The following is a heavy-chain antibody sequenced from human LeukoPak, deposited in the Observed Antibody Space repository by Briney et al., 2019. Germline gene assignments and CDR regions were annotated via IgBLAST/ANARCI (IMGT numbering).Heavy chain of an antibody. CDR1: GFTVSSNY. D-gene: IGHD3-10*01. CDR2: IYSGGST. V-gene: IGHV3-66*01. Sequence: GSLRLSCAASGFTVSSNYMSWVRQAPGKGLEWVSVIYSGGSTYYADSVKGRFTISRDNSKNTLYLQMNSLRAEDTAVYYCARDRNFGELLFHDYWGQGTLVTVSS. CDR3: ARDRNFGELLFHDY. J-gene: IGHJ4*02.